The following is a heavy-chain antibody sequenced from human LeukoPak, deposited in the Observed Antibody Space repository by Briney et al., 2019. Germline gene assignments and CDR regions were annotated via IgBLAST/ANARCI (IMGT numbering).Heavy chain of an antibody. CDR1: GFTFSSYA. J-gene: IGHJ4*02. V-gene: IGHV3-23*01. CDR2: ISGSGGST. CDR3: AKDLPRYCSGGSCPEWGFDC. D-gene: IGHD2-15*01. Sequence: GGSLRLSCAASGFTFSSYAMSWVRQAPGKGLEWVSAISGSGGSTYYADSVKGRFTISRDNSKNTLYLQMNSLRAEDTAVYYCAKDLPRYCSGGSCPEWGFDCWGQGTLVTVSS.